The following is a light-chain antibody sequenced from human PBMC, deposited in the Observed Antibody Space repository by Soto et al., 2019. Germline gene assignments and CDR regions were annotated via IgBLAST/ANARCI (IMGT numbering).Light chain of an antibody. V-gene: IGKV3-15*01. CDR1: QSVSSN. CDR3: QQYNIYSPYT. CDR2: GAS. Sequence: EIVMTQSPATLSVSPGERATLSCRASQSVSSNLAWYQQKPGQAPRLLIYGASTRATGIPARFSGSGSGTEFTLTISSLQSEDFATYYCQQYNIYSPYTFGQGTRLAIK. J-gene: IGKJ2*01.